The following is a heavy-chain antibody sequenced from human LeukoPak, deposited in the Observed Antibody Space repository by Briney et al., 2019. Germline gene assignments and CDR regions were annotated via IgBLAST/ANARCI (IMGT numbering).Heavy chain of an antibody. J-gene: IGHJ6*03. Sequence: SETLSLTCSVSGGSISGSSYYWGWIRQPPGKGLEWIGSIYYSGSTYSNPSLQSRVTISVDTSKNQFSLKLNSVTAADTAVYYCASFYCSGGSCYQYYSYYYMDVWGKGTTVTISS. V-gene: IGHV4-39*01. D-gene: IGHD2-15*01. CDR1: GGSISGSSYY. CDR3: ASFYCSGGSCYQYYSYYYMDV. CDR2: IYYSGST.